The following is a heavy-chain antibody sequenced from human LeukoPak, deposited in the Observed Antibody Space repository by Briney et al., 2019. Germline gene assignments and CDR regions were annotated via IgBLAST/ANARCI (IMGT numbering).Heavy chain of an antibody. V-gene: IGHV3-7*01. CDR1: GFTFSTYW. D-gene: IGHD2-15*01. Sequence: GRSLRLSCAASGFTFSTYWMSWVRQAPGKGLEWVAVIKQNGTEKYYVDSVKGRFTISRDNAKNPLYPQMNSLRAEDTAVYYCARDSVVDYWGQGTLVTVSS. J-gene: IGHJ4*02. CDR3: ARDSVVDY. CDR2: IKQNGTEK.